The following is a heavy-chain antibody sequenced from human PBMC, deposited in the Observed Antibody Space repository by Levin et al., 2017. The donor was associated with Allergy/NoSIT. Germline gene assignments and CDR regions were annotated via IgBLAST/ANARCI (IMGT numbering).Heavy chain of an antibody. Sequence: PGGSLRLSCAASGFTVSSNYMSWVRQAPGKGLEWVSVIYSGGSTYYADSVKGRFTISRDNSKNTLYLQMNSLRAEDTAVYYCASYYIHGDPDYWGQGTLVTVSS. J-gene: IGHJ4*02. V-gene: IGHV3-53*01. CDR2: IYSGGST. CDR1: GFTVSSNY. D-gene: IGHD4-17*01. CDR3: ASYYIHGDPDY.